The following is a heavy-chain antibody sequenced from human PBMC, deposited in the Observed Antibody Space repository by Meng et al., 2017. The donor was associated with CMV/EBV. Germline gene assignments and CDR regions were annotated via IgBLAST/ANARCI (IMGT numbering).Heavy chain of an antibody. D-gene: IGHD2-15*01. J-gene: IGHJ4*02. CDR1: GFTFSSYW. CDR2: IKQDGSEK. Sequence: GGSLRLSCAASGFTFSSYWMSWVRQAPGKGLEWVANIKQDGSEKYYVDSVKGRFTISRDNAKNSLYLQMNSLRAEDTAVYYCAKSPVVLAPLYFDYWGQGTLVTVSS. V-gene: IGHV3-7*01. CDR3: AKSPVVLAPLYFDY.